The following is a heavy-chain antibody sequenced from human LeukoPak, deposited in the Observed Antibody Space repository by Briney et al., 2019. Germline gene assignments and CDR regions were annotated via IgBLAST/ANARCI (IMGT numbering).Heavy chain of an antibody. V-gene: IGHV4-34*01. CDR3: APIFGDYSDFDY. Sequence: SGTLSLTCAVYGGSFSNYYWSWIRQPPGKGLEWIGEITHSGSTNYNPSLKSRVSISVDTSKNQFPLRLTSVTAADTAVYYCAPIFGDYSDFDYWGQGTLVTVSS. J-gene: IGHJ4*01. CDR1: GGSFSNYY. D-gene: IGHD4-17*01. CDR2: ITHSGST.